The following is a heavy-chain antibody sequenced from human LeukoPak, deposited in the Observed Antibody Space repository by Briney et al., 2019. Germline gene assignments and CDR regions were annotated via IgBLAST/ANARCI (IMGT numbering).Heavy chain of an antibody. V-gene: IGHV1-8*01. J-gene: IGHJ5*02. D-gene: IGHD6-13*01. CDR1: GYTFTSYD. CDR2: MNPNSGNT. Sequence: ASVKVSCKASGYTFTSYDINLVRQATGQGLEWMGWMNPNSGNTGYAQKFQGRVTMTRNTSISTAYMELSSLRSEDTAVYYCARVRYSSSWYGMENWFDPWGQGTLVTVSS. CDR3: ARVRYSSSWYGMENWFDP.